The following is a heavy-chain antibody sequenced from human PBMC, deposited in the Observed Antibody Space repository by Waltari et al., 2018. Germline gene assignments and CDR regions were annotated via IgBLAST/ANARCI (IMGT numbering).Heavy chain of an antibody. CDR3: ARYDSGTFDY. CDR2: IYDDGTT. CDR1: GVSVRTSH. Sequence: EVPLVESGGGLIQPGGSLRLSCVVSGVSVRTSHMSWVRQDPGKGLEWVSVIYDDGTTYYAQSVEGRFTISKDRSKNTVFLQMDRLRAEDTALYYCARYDSGTFDYWGQGSLVTVSS. V-gene: IGHV3-53*01. D-gene: IGHD3-10*01. J-gene: IGHJ4*02.